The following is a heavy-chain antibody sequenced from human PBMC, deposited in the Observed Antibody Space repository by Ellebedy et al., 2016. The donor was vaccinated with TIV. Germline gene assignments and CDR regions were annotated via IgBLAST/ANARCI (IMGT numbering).Heavy chain of an antibody. Sequence: MPSETLSLTCSVSGDSIRSYYWSWIRQPAGKGLEWIGRIYTSGSTNYNPSLKSRVTMSVDMSKNQFSLKLSSVTAADTAVYYCARDSSGYCTSTSCDSAFEYWGQGTLVIVSS. V-gene: IGHV4-4*07. D-gene: IGHD2-2*02. CDR1: GDSIRSYY. CDR2: IYTSGST. CDR3: ARDSSGYCTSTSCDSAFEY. J-gene: IGHJ4*02.